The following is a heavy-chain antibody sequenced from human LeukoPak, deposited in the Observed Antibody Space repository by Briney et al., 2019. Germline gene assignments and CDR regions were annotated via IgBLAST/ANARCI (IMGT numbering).Heavy chain of an antibody. CDR1: GYTFTGYY. CDR3: ARDLPRTSMVIFDY. J-gene: IGHJ4*02. Sequence: ASVKVSCKASGYTFTGYYIHWVRQAPGQGLECMGWINPNSGGTKYTQKFQGRVTMTRDTPISTAYMELSSLRSDDTAVYYCARDLPRTSMVIFDYWGQGTLVTVSS. CDR2: INPNSGGT. D-gene: IGHD5-18*01. V-gene: IGHV1-2*02.